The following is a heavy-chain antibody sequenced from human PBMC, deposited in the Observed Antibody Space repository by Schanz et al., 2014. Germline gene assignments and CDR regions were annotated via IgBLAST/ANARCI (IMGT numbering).Heavy chain of an antibody. D-gene: IGHD7-27*01. CDR3: ARELPGVVAFDV. J-gene: IGHJ3*01. CDR1: GFSFTTYA. Sequence: EVQLVASGGGLVQPGGSLRLSCAASGFSFTTYAMRWVRQAPGKGLEWVSALSEGGGGTHYADSVRGRFTISSDSSKNTLYLQMSSLRADDTAVYYCARELPGVVAFDVWGQGTMVTVSS. V-gene: IGHV3-23*04. CDR2: LSEGGGGT.